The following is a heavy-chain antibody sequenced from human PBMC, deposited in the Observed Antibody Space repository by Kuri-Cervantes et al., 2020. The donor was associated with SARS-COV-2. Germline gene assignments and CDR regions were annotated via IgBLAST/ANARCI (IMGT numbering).Heavy chain of an antibody. CDR1: GFTSSSHC. CDR2: IKEDGSEK. Sequence: GESLKISCTASGFTSSSHCMSWVRQAPGKGLEWVANIKEDGSEKHYVDSVKGRFTISRDNAKNSLYLQMNSLRAEDTAVFYCVREVTFHYYYYYTDVWGKGTTVTVLL. V-gene: IGHV3-7*01. D-gene: IGHD4-23*01. J-gene: IGHJ6*03. CDR3: VREVTFHYYYYYTDV.